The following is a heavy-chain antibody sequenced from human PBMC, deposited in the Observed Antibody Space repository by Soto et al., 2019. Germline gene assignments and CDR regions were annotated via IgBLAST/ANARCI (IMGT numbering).Heavy chain of an antibody. D-gene: IGHD6-13*01. CDR2: INHSGST. CDR3: ARGSSSWYNWFDP. Sequence: SETLSLTCAVYGGSFSGYYWSWIRQPPGKGLEWIGEINHSGSTNYNPSLKSRVTISVDTSKNQFSLKLSSVTAADTAVYYCARGSSSWYNWFDPWGQGTLVTVSS. V-gene: IGHV4-34*01. CDR1: GGSFSGYY. J-gene: IGHJ5*02.